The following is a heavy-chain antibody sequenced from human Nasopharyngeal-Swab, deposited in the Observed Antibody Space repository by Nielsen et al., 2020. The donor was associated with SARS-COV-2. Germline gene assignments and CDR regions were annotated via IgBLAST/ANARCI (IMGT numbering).Heavy chain of an antibody. CDR3: PSHYGSGSRPLDY. CDR1: GFTFSSYG. D-gene: IGHD3-10*01. Sequence: GESLKISCAASGFTFSSYGMHWVRQAPGKGLEWVAVIWYDGSNKYYADSVKGRFTISRDNSKNTLYLQMNSLRAEDTAVYYCPSHYGSGSRPLDYWGQGTLVTVSS. V-gene: IGHV3-33*01. J-gene: IGHJ4*02. CDR2: IWYDGSNK.